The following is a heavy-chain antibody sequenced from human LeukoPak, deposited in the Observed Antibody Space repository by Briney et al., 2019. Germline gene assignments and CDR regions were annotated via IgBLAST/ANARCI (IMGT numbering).Heavy chain of an antibody. V-gene: IGHV5-51*01. D-gene: IGHD1-26*01. CDR2: IYPADSDT. J-gene: IGHJ4*02. CDR3: ARQNSGIYLGLDY. Sequence: SGESLKISCKVSGYTFTTYWIGWVRQMPGKGLEWMGIIYPADSDTRYSPSFQGQVTISADKSISTAYLQWSSLKASDTAMYYCARQNSGIYLGLDYWGQGTLVTVSS. CDR1: GYTFTTYW.